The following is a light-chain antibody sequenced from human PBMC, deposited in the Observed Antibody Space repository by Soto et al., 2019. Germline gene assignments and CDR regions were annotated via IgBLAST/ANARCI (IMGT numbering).Light chain of an antibody. V-gene: IGLV2-14*01. CDR2: EVS. CDR1: SSDVGGYNH. CDR3: SSYTSSTTVYV. Sequence: QSALTQPASVSGSPGQSITISCTGTSSDVGGYNHVAWYQQYPGKAPKLIIFEVSDRPSGISNRFSGSKSANTASLSISGLQAEDEADYYCSSYTSSTTVYVFGAGTKLTVL. J-gene: IGLJ1*01.